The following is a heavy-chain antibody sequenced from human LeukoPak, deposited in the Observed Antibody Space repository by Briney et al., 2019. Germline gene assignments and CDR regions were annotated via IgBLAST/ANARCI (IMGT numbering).Heavy chain of an antibody. D-gene: IGHD2-15*01. CDR3: ARSIVVVGSAFDI. CDR1: GGSISSGDYY. CDR2: IYYSGST. J-gene: IGHJ3*02. Sequence: SETLSLTCTVSGGSISSGDYYWSWIRQPPGKGLEWIGYIYYSGSTYYNPSLKSRVTISVDTSKNQSSLKLSSVTAADTAVYYCARSIVVVGSAFDIWGQGTMVTVSS. V-gene: IGHV4-31*03.